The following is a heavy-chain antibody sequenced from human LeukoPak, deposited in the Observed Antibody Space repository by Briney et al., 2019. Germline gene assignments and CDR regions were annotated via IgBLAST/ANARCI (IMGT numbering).Heavy chain of an antibody. CDR1: EFTFSRYA. V-gene: IGHV3-21*01. D-gene: IGHD3-22*01. J-gene: IGHJ4*02. CDR2: ITSRDGRT. CDR3: ARGPRYDSSGYCRY. Sequence: GGSLRLSCAAPEFTFSRYAMTWVRQAPGKGLEWVSSITSRDGRTSYADSVKGRFTVSRDNAKNSLYLQMNSLRAEDTAVYYCARGPRYDSSGYCRYWGQGTLVTVSS.